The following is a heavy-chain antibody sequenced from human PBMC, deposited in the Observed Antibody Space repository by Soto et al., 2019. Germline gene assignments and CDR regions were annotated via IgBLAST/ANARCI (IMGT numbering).Heavy chain of an antibody. Sequence: PSETLSLTCSVSGGFVSSISYSWGWIRQSPGKGLEWIGTMYSSENTYYNPSLLSRVTISVDNSKNTLYLQMNSLRAEDTAVYYCARDSPGIGIDYWGQGTLVTVSS. V-gene: IGHV4-39*02. CDR3: ARDSPGIGIDY. CDR1: GGFVSSISYS. CDR2: MYSSENT. J-gene: IGHJ4*02.